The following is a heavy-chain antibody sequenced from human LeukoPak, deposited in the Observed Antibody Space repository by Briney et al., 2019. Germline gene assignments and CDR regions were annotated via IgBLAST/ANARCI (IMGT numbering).Heavy chain of an antibody. D-gene: IGHD3-10*01. J-gene: IGHJ6*02. CDR3: GKDIRVQFGETFYGMDV. Sequence: PGGSLRLSCTASGFTFDDYVMHWVRQAPGKGLEWVSGISWNSSNVGYADSVRGRFTISRDHATHSLYLQMNNLRTEDTAVYYCGKDIRVQFGETFYGMDVWGQGITVTVSS. CDR2: ISWNSSNV. V-gene: IGHV3-9*01. CDR1: GFTFDDYV.